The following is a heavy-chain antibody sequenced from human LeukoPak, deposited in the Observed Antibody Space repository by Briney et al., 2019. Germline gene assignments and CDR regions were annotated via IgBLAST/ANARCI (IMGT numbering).Heavy chain of an antibody. Sequence: SVKVSCKASGGTFSSYAISWVRQAPGQGLEWMGGVIPFLDITNYAQKFQGRVTITADKSTNTAYMELTSLISEDTALYYCARGKSTLTLYPIDYWGQGTLVTVSS. V-gene: IGHV1-69*10. CDR3: ARGKSTLTLYPIDY. J-gene: IGHJ4*02. CDR1: GGTFSSYA. D-gene: IGHD4-17*01. CDR2: VIPFLDIT.